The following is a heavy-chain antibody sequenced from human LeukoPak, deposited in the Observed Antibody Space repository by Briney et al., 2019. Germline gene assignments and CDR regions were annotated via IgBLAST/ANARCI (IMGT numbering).Heavy chain of an antibody. CDR3: AGGGYYDSSGYLN. V-gene: IGHV4-59*01. J-gene: IGHJ4*02. Sequence: SSETLSLTCTVAGGSIRSYYWSWIRQPPGKGLEWIGYIYYSGSTNYNPSLKSRVTISVDTSKNQFSLKLSSVTAADTAVYYCAGGGYYDSSGYLNWVEGTLVTVSS. CDR1: GGSIRSYY. D-gene: IGHD3-22*01. CDR2: IYYSGST.